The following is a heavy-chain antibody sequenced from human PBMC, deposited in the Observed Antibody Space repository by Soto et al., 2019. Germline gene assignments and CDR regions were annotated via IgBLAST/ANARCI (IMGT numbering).Heavy chain of an antibody. D-gene: IGHD5-18*01. V-gene: IGHV3-23*01. Sequence: EVQLLESGGGLVQPGGSLRLSCAASGITFSNYALSWVRQAPGKGLEWVSGISGSGKSTYYADSVKGRFTISRDISKNTVSLQMNSLRADDAAVYYCAKEYGGGTSMITRYFDYWGRGTLVTVSS. CDR1: GITFSNYA. J-gene: IGHJ4*02. CDR2: ISGSGKST. CDR3: AKEYGGGTSMITRYFDY.